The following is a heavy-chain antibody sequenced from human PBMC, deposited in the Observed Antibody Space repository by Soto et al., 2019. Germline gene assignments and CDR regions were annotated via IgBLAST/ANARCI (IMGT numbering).Heavy chain of an antibody. CDR2: ISAYNGNT. Sequence: ASVKVSCKASGGTFSSYAISWVRQAPGQGLEWMGWISAYNGNTNYAQKLQGRVTMTTGTSTSTAYMEMRSLRSDDTAVYYCARVRTLTNIVLVPAATYEIDYGGQGTLVTVPQ. CDR1: GGTFSSYA. CDR3: ARVRTLTNIVLVPAATYEIDY. V-gene: IGHV1-18*01. J-gene: IGHJ4*02. D-gene: IGHD2-2*01.